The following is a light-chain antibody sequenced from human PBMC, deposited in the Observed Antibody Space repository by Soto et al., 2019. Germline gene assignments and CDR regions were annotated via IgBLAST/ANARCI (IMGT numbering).Light chain of an antibody. Sequence: DIQMTQSPTSLSASVGDRVTITCRASQSISRYLNWYQQKPGKAPKLRIYGASTLQGGVPSRFSGSGSGTDFTLTINSLQPEDFASYFCHQSYSTPHTFGQGTKLETK. V-gene: IGKV1-39*01. J-gene: IGKJ2*01. CDR1: QSISRY. CDR3: HQSYSTPHT. CDR2: GAS.